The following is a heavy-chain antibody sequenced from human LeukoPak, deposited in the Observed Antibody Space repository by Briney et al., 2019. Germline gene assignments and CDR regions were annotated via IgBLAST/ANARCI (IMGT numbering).Heavy chain of an antibody. V-gene: IGHV3-7*01. J-gene: IGHJ4*01. Sequence: GGSLRLSCAASGFTFSSYAMSWVRQVPGKGLEWVANIKQDGSETTYADSVRGRFTIFRVNAKDSVYLQMNSLRAEDSATYYCVREGFYFFDFWGQGTLVTVSS. CDR2: IKQDGSET. CDR3: VREGFYFFDF. CDR1: GFTFSSYA.